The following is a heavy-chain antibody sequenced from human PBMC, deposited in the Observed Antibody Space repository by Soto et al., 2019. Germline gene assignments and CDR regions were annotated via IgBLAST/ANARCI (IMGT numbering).Heavy chain of an antibody. CDR1: GFTFSSYW. D-gene: IGHD3-3*01. CDR2: IKQDGSEK. Sequence: GGSPRLSCAASGFTFSSYWMSWFRQAPGKGLEWVANIKQDGSEKYYVDSVRGRFTISRDNAKKSLYLQMNDLRAEDTALYRCARDTFDCWSGASFFSFWCQGPVVTVAS. CDR3: ARDTFDCWSGASFFSF. J-gene: IGHJ1*01. V-gene: IGHV3-7*05.